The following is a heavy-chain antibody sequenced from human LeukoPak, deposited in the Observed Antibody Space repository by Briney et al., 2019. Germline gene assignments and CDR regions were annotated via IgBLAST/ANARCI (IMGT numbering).Heavy chain of an antibody. CDR2: IYHSGST. CDR3: ARYRIGYSSGWRADY. Sequence: SETLSLTCTVSGYSISSGYYWGWIRQPPGKGLEWIGSIYHSGSTYYNPSLKSRVTISVDTSKNQFSLKLSSVTAADTAVYYCARYRIGYSSGWRADYWGQGTLVTVSS. V-gene: IGHV4-38-2*02. D-gene: IGHD6-19*01. J-gene: IGHJ4*02. CDR1: GYSISSGYY.